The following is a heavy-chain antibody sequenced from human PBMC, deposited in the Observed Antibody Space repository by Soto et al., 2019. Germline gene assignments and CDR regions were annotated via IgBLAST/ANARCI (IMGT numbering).Heavy chain of an antibody. CDR3: TRANWYSEY. Sequence: SETLSLTCAVYGGSFSGYYWSWIRQPPGKGLEWIGEINHSGSTNYNPSLKSRVTISVDTSKNQFSLKLSSVTAADTAVYYCTRANWYSEYWGQGTLVTVSS. V-gene: IGHV4-34*01. J-gene: IGHJ4*02. D-gene: IGHD7-27*01. CDR2: INHSGST. CDR1: GGSFSGYY.